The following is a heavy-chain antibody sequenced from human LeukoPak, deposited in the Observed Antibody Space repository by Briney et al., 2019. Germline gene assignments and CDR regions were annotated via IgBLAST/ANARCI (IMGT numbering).Heavy chain of an antibody. J-gene: IGHJ4*02. Sequence: GGSLTLSCVSSGFSFSNYAMSWVRQAPGKGLEWVSSISGSGGSTHYADSVKGRFTISRDKTKNTLYLQMNSLRAEDTAVYYCAKSAYYDASGYYREYYFDYWGQGTLVTVSS. D-gene: IGHD3-22*01. CDR1: GFSFSNYA. CDR3: AKSAYYDASGYYREYYFDY. CDR2: ISGSGGST. V-gene: IGHV3-23*01.